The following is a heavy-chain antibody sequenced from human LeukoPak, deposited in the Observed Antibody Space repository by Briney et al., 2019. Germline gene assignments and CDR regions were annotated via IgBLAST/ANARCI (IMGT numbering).Heavy chain of an antibody. J-gene: IGHJ6*02. CDR1: GFTFSNNV. D-gene: IGHD3-10*01. V-gene: IGHV3-33*01. CDR2: IWYDGSNK. Sequence: GGSLRLSCTASGFTFSNNVMHRVRQAPGKGLEWVAVIWYDGSNKYYADSVKGRFTISRDNSKNTLYLQMNSLRAEDTAVYYCARDELTMVRGVIITELGYYYYYGMDVWGQGTTVTVSS. CDR3: ARDELTMVRGVIITELGYYYYYGMDV.